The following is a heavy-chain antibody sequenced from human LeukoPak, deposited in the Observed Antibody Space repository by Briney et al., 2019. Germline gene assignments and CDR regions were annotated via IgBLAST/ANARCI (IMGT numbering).Heavy chain of an antibody. CDR2: IFNTGNT. CDR3: ASRPADTTWYGVFDY. D-gene: IGHD3-10*01. J-gene: IGHJ4*02. CDR1: GGSINSHY. Sequence: SETLSLTCSVSGGSINSHYWSWIRQPPGKRLEWIGYIFNTGNTNYNPSLASRVTMSVDTSRAQFFLRLSPVTVADTATYYCASRPADTTWYGVFDYWSQGTLVTVSS. V-gene: IGHV4-59*11.